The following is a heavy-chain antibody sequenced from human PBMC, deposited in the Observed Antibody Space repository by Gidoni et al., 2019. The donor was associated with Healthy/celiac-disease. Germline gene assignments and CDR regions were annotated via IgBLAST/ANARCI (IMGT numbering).Heavy chain of an antibody. D-gene: IGHD4-17*01. CDR2: ISSSSSTI. Sequence: EVQRVESGGGWVQPGGSLRLSCAASGCTCSSYSMNWVRQAPGKGLEWVSYISSSSSTIYYADSVKGRFTISRDNAKNSLYLQMNSLRAEDTAVYYCARDWTTVTRAFDYWGQGTLVTVSS. CDR3: ARDWTTVTRAFDY. J-gene: IGHJ4*02. V-gene: IGHV3-48*04. CDR1: GCTCSSYS.